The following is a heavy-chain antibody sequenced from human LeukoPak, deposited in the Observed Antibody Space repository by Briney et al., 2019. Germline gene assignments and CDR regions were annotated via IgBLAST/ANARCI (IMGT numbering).Heavy chain of an antibody. Sequence: GGSLRLSCAASGFTFGNYWINWVRQAPGKGLVWVSRVHSDGSITNYADSVKGRFSISRDSAKNSLYLQMNSLRAEDTAVYYCARHDYHSNSDAFDVWGQGTMVTVSS. V-gene: IGHV3-74*01. CDR1: GFTFGNYW. J-gene: IGHJ3*01. D-gene: IGHD4-23*01. CDR3: ARHDYHSNSDAFDV. CDR2: VHSDGSIT.